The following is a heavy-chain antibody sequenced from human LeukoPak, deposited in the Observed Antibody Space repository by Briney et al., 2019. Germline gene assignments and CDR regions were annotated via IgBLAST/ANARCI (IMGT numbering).Heavy chain of an antibody. CDR3: ARDGWGSYYDY. D-gene: IGHD3-16*01. V-gene: IGHV3-30*04. J-gene: IGHJ4*02. Sequence: QPGRSLRLSCAASGFTFSSYAMHWVRQAPGKGLEWVALISYDGSNKYYADSVKGRFTISRDNSKNTLYLQMNSLRVEDTAVYYCARDGWGSYYDYWGQGTLVTVSS. CDR1: GFTFSSYA. CDR2: ISYDGSNK.